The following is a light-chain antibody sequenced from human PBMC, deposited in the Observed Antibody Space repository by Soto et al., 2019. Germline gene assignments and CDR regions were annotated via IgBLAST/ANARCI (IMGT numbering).Light chain of an antibody. V-gene: IGKV2-28*01. CDR3: MQALQTRT. Sequence: DIVMTQSPLSLPVTPGEPASISGRSSQSLLHSNGYNYLDWYLQKPGQSPQLLIYLGSYRASGVPDRFSGSGSGTDFTLKISRVEAEDVGVYYCMQALQTRTFGQGTKVDIK. CDR1: QSLLHSNGYNY. J-gene: IGKJ1*01. CDR2: LGS.